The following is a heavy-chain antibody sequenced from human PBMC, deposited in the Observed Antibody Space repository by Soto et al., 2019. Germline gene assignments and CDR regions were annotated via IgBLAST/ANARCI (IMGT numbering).Heavy chain of an antibody. V-gene: IGHV4-30-2*01. CDR1: GGYISGGYYS. Sequence: TSETLSLTCAVSGGYISGGYYSWSWIRQPPGKGLEWIGFIYNSGSTYYNSSLKSRVTISVDRSKNHFFLNLTSLTAADTSVYYGARGGRWLQYWYFDLWGRGPLVTVSS. CDR3: ARGGRWLQYWYFDL. CDR2: IYNSGST. J-gene: IGHJ2*01. D-gene: IGHD3-16*01.